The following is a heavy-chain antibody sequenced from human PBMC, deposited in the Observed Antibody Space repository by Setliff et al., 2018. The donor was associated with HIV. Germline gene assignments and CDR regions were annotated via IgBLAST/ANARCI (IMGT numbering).Heavy chain of an antibody. D-gene: IGHD3-10*01. Sequence: ASVKVSCKASGYTFSSYDINWVRQATGQGLEWMGWMNPNSGNTGYAQKFQGRVTMTRDTSISTAYMELNNLKFEDTAVYYCARHDPWFGESNDAFDIWGQGTMVTVSS. CDR3: ARHDPWFGESNDAFDI. V-gene: IGHV1-8*02. CDR2: MNPNSGNT. J-gene: IGHJ3*02. CDR1: GYTFSSYD.